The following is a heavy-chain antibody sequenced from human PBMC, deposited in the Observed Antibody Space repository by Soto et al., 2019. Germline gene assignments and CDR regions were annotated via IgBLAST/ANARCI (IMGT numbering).Heavy chain of an antibody. D-gene: IGHD3-3*01. J-gene: IGHJ6*02. CDR2: IWYDGSNK. V-gene: IGHV3-33*01. CDR1: GFTFSSYG. CDR3: ARGDYDFWSGYYNYYYYGMDV. Sequence: GGSLRLSCAASGFTFSSYGMHWVRQAPGKGLEWVAVIWYDGSNKYYADSVKGRFTISRDNSKNTLYLQMNSLRAEDTAVYYCARGDYDFWSGYYNYYYYGMDVWGQGTTVTVSS.